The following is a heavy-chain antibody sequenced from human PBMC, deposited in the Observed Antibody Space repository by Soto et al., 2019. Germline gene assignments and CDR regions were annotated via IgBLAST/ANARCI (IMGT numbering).Heavy chain of an antibody. V-gene: IGHV4-30-4*01. Sequence: SETLSLTCTVSGDSISSNNNYWILIRQPPGEGLEWIGFISYSGTTSYSPSLKSRVAISLDTSKNQFSLSLSSVTAADTAGYYCARERIDFYDRSGPHCFRLDYRGHGIPVTVSS. J-gene: IGHJ4*01. CDR3: ARERIDFYDRSGPHCFRLDY. D-gene: IGHD3-22*01. CDR1: GDSISSNNNY. CDR2: ISYSGTT.